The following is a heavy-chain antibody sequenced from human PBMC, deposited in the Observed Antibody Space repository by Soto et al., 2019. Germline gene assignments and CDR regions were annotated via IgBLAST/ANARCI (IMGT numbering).Heavy chain of an antibody. CDR3: ARDGAVAGKRYFYGMAV. CDR2: ISRSGDVI. J-gene: IGHJ6*02. Sequence: EVQLVESGGGLVQPGESLRLSCAVSGFPFSDYSMSWVRQAPGKGLEWVSYISRSGDVIKYADSVKGRFTTSRDNGKNSLFLQLTSLSAEDTAVYYCARDGAVAGKRYFYGMAVWGQGTTVTVSS. V-gene: IGHV3-48*01. CDR1: GFPFSDYS. D-gene: IGHD6-19*01.